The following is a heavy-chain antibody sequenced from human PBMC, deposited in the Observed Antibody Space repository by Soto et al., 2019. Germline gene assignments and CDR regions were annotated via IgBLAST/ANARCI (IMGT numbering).Heavy chain of an antibody. Sequence: ASAKVSCKASGGSFGKSAINWVRQTPGQGLEWLGGFIPVYRTLNYAQKFQGRVTITADESTGTAYMTLSSLASDDTAVYYCATGVIWIGYFTVDSWGQGTRVTVSS. CDR2: FIPVYRTL. D-gene: IGHD3-3*01. J-gene: IGHJ4*02. CDR3: ATGVIWIGYFTVDS. CDR1: GGSFGKSA. V-gene: IGHV1-69*13.